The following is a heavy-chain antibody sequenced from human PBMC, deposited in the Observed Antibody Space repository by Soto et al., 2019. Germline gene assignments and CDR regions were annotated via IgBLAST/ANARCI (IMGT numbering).Heavy chain of an antibody. CDR3: ARDRSFLSYYYYGMDV. CDR2: ISYDGSNK. Sequence: GGSLRLSCAASGFTFSSYAMHWVRQAPGKGLEWVAVISYDGSNKYYADSVKGRFTISRDNSKNTLYLQMNSLRAEDTAVYYCARDRSFLSYYYYGMDVWGQGTTVTVSS. CDR1: GFTFSSYA. V-gene: IGHV3-30-3*01. J-gene: IGHJ6*02.